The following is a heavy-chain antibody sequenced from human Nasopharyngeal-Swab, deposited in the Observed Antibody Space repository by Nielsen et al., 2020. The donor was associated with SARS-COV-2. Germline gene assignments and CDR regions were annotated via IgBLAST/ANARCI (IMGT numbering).Heavy chain of an antibody. CDR1: GYTFTGYY. J-gene: IGHJ6*02. Sequence: ASVKVSCKASGYTFTGYYMHWVRQAPGRGLEWMGIINPSGGSTSYAQKFQGRVTMTRDTSTSTVYMELSSLRSEDTAVYYCARDIKGSGWKYYYYYGMDVWGQGTTVTVSS. CDR2: INPSGGST. V-gene: IGHV1-46*01. D-gene: IGHD6-19*01. CDR3: ARDIKGSGWKYYYYYGMDV.